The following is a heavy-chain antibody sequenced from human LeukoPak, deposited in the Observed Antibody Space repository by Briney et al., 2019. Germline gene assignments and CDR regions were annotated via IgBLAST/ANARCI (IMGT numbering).Heavy chain of an antibody. CDR3: ARVIWSGYYTGIYFDY. CDR2: ITTDGTGT. D-gene: IGHD3-3*01. Sequence: GGSLRLSCAASGFTFSSYWMHWVRQAPGKGLVWVSRITTDGTGTNYADSVKGRFTLSRDNANNTLYLQMNSLRAEDTAVYYCARVIWSGYYTGIYFDYWGQGTLVTVSS. V-gene: IGHV3-74*01. CDR1: GFTFSSYW. J-gene: IGHJ4*02.